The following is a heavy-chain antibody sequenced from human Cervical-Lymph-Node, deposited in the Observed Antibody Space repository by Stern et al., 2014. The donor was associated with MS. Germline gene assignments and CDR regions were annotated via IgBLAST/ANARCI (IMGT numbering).Heavy chain of an antibody. CDR1: GFNFTSYG. CDR3: ARYSYDSKLLFDF. J-gene: IGHJ4*02. Sequence: EQLVESGAEVRKPGASVEVSCKASGFNFTSYGIHWVRQAPGQGLEWMGKINPSGGGTNYAQWFQYRGPVTRDRSTKTLESDLSSLISEDTAVYYCARYSYDSKLLFDFWGQGTLVTVSS. CDR2: INPSGGGT. V-gene: IGHV1-46*01. D-gene: IGHD3-22*01.